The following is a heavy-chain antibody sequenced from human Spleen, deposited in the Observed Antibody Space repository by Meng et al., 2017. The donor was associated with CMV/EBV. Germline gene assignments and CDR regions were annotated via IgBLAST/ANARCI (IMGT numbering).Heavy chain of an antibody. Sequence: GGSLRLSCAASGFTFSDYYMSWIRQAPGKGLEWLSYISRSGSTIYSADSVKGRFTIARDNAKNSLYLQMTSLRAEDTAVYYCARDSSHRTGFDYWGQGTLVTVSS. CDR2: ISRSGSTI. V-gene: IGHV3-11*01. J-gene: IGHJ4*02. D-gene: IGHD1-14*01. CDR3: ARDSSHRTGFDY. CDR1: GFTFSDYY.